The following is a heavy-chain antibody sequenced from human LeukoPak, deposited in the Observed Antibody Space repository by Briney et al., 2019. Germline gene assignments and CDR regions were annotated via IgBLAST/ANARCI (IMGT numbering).Heavy chain of an antibody. D-gene: IGHD6-19*01. Sequence: GRSLRLSCTASGFTFGDYAMSWVRQAPGKGLEWVSAISGSGGSTYYADSVKGRFTISRDNSKNTLYLQVNSLRAEDTAVYYCAKADSSGWPNYYYYGMDVWGQGTTVTVSS. V-gene: IGHV3-23*01. CDR2: ISGSGGST. CDR1: GFTFGDYA. J-gene: IGHJ6*02. CDR3: AKADSSGWPNYYYYGMDV.